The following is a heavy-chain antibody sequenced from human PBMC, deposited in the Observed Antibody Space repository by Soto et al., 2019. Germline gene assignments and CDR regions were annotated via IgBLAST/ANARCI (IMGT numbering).Heavy chain of an antibody. Sequence: ASVKVSCKVSGYTLTELSMHWVRQAPGKGLEWMGGFDPEDGETIYAQKFQGRVTMTEVTSTDTAYMELSSLRSEDTAVYYCATSYYGDSFLFDYWGQGTLVTVSS. V-gene: IGHV1-24*01. CDR2: FDPEDGET. CDR3: ATSYYGDSFLFDY. CDR1: GYTLTELS. J-gene: IGHJ4*02. D-gene: IGHD4-17*01.